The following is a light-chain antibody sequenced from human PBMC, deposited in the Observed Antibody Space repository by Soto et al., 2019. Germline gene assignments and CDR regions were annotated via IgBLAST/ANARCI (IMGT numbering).Light chain of an antibody. CDR2: DAS. J-gene: IGKJ2*01. CDR1: QSVGTK. V-gene: IGKV3-15*01. Sequence: ETVMTQSPATLSVSPGERATLSCRASQSVGTKLAGYQHKPGQAPRLLIYDASTRATGIPARFSGSGSGTEFTLTISSLQSEYFVVYFCQQYYNWYTYGQGTKLEIK. CDR3: QQYYNWYT.